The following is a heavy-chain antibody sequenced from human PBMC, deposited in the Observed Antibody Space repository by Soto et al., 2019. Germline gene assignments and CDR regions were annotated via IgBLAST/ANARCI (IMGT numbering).Heavy chain of an antibody. D-gene: IGHD2-15*01. V-gene: IGHV4-34*01. CDR3: ARGRDIVVVVAATPGWFDP. CDR1: GGSFSGYY. J-gene: IGHJ5*02. Sequence: QVQLQQWGAGLLKPSETLSLTCAVYGGSFSGYYWSWIRQPPGKGLEWIGVINHSGSTNYNPSLKSRVTISVDTSKNQFSLKLSSVTAADTAVYYYARGRDIVVVVAATPGWFDPWGQGTLVTVSS. CDR2: INHSGST.